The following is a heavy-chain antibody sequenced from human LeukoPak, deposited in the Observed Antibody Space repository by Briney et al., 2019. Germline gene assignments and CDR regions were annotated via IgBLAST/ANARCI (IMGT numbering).Heavy chain of an antibody. Sequence: GSLRLSCAASGFTFSSYWMHWVRQAPGKGLVWVSRINSDGSSTSYADSVKGRFTISRDNAKNTLYLQMNSLRAEDTAVYYCARDFSLTRLERPFDYWGQGTLVTVSS. J-gene: IGHJ4*02. D-gene: IGHD1-1*01. CDR1: GFTFSSYW. CDR2: INSDGSST. V-gene: IGHV3-74*01. CDR3: ARDFSLTRLERPFDY.